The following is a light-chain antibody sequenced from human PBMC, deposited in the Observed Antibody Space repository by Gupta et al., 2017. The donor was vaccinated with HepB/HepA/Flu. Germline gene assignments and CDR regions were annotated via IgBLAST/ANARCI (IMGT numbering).Light chain of an antibody. CDR1: QSITKY. J-gene: IGKJ3*01. CDR3: QQSYSSLT. CDR2: AAS. V-gene: IGKV1-39*01. Sequence: DIQMTQSPSSLSASVGDRVTITCRASQSITKYLNWYQQKPGKAPKLLIYAASNLQSGVPSRFSGSGSGTDFTLTISSLQPEDFATYFCQQSYSSLTFGPGAKVDIK.